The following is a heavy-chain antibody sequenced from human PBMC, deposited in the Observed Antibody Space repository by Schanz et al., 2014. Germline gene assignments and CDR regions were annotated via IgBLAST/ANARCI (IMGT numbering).Heavy chain of an antibody. CDR1: GFTASSHS. CDR2: LSEGGGGT. V-gene: IGHV3-23*04. J-gene: IGHJ4*02. Sequence: GQLVESGGGVVQPGKSLRLSCGVSGFTASSHSMNWVRQARGKGLEWVSALSEGGGGTHYADSVRGRFTISRDNSKNTLYLQMNSLRPEDTAVYYCAKYRGYYRVSGSYRELEYWGQGTLVTVSS. D-gene: IGHD3-10*01. CDR3: AKYRGYYRVSGSYRELEY.